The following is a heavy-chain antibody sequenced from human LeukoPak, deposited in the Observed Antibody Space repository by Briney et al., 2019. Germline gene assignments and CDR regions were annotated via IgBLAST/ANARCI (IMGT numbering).Heavy chain of an antibody. J-gene: IGHJ4*02. CDR1: GFTFSSDA. CDR3: ARDDYNVFDY. CDR2: ISGSGGRT. V-gene: IGHV3-23*01. D-gene: IGHD4-11*01. Sequence: PGGSLRLSCAASGFTFSSDARSWVRQAPGKGLEWVSAISGSGGRTYYADSVKGRFTISTDNSKNMMYLQMNSLRVEDTAVYYCARDDYNVFDYWGQGTLVTVSS.